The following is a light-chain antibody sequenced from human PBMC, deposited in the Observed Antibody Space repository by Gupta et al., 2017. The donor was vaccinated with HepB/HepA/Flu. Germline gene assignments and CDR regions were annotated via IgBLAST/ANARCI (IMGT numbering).Light chain of an antibody. V-gene: IGLV3-1*01. J-gene: IGLJ2*01. CDR3: QAWDSSTVV. CDR2: QDS. CDR1: KLGDKY. Sequence: YWLTQPPSVSVSPGTTASITCSGDKLGDKYACWYQQKPGQSPVLVIYQDSKRPSGIPERFSGSNSGNTATLTISGTQAMDEADYYCQAWDSSTVVFGGGTKLTVL.